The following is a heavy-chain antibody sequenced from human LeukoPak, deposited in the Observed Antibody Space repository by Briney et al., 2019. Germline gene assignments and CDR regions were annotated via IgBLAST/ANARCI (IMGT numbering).Heavy chain of an antibody. D-gene: IGHD2-15*01. CDR1: ARTFSSYA. CDR3: ARGGYCSGGSCYAGPYYYYCMDV. J-gene: IGHJ6*02. CDR2: IIPIPGIA. V-gene: IGHV1-69*04. Sequence: GASVNVSCNASARTFSSYAISWVRQAPGQGLEWMGRIIPIPGIANYAQKFQGRVTITADKSTNTAYMELSSLRSEDTAVYYCARGGYCSGGSCYAGPYYYYCMDVWGQGTTVTVSS.